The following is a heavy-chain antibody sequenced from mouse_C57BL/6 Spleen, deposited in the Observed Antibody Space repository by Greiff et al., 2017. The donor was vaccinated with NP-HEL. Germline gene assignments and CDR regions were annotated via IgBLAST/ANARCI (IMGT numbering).Heavy chain of an antibody. V-gene: IGHV1-80*01. CDR2: IYPGDGDT. CDR3: ARSGYYYGSSYEGDY. Sequence: VKLQQSGAELVKPGASVKISCKASGYAFSSYWMNWVKQRPGKGLEWIGQIYPGDGDTNYNGKFKGKATLTADKSSSTAYMQLSSLTSEDSAVYFCARSGYYYGSSYEGDYWGQGTSVTVSS. D-gene: IGHD1-1*01. CDR1: GYAFSSYW. J-gene: IGHJ4*01.